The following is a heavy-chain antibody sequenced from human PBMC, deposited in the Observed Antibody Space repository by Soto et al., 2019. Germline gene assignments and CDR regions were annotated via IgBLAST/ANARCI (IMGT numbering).Heavy chain of an antibody. CDR2: ISGSGDST. D-gene: IGHD3-10*01. V-gene: IGHV3-23*01. CDR3: AKLRWGSDNWFDP. Sequence: GGSLRLPCAASGFTFSSYAMSWVRQTPGKGLEWVSAISGSGDSTYYADSVKGRFTISRDNSKNTLYLQMNSLRAEDTAVYYCAKLRWGSDNWFDPWGQGTLVTVSS. CDR1: GFTFSSYA. J-gene: IGHJ5*02.